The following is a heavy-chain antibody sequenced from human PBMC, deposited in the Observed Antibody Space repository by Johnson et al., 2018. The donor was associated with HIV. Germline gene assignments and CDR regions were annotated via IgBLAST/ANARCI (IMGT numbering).Heavy chain of an antibody. D-gene: IGHD4-17*01. Sequence: MMLVESGGSVVRPGGSLRLSCLGTGFIFENYGMSWVRQAPGKGLQWVSGSNWNGDTTTYADSVKGRFTVPRDNAKRSLYLQLNSLRDDDTALYYCATLTVRSRAFDIWGQGTLVTVSS. CDR2: SNWNGDTT. CDR3: ATLTVRSRAFDI. V-gene: IGHV3-20*04. J-gene: IGHJ3*02. CDR1: GFIFENYG.